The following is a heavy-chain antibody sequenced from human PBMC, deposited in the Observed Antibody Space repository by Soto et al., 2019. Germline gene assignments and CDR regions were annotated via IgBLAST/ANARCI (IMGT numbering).Heavy chain of an antibody. V-gene: IGHV4-30-4*01. CDR3: ATMGTPATGLYFFDY. CDR2: ISYSGST. CDR1: GGSISSGNYY. D-gene: IGHD2-15*01. Sequence: QVQLQESGPGLVKPSQTLSLTCTVSGGSISSGNYYWSWIRQPPGKGLEWIGFISYSGSTYYSTSLKSRVSLSVDTSKIQFSLNLSFVTAADTAVYYCATMGTPATGLYFFDYWGQGSLVTVSS. J-gene: IGHJ4*02.